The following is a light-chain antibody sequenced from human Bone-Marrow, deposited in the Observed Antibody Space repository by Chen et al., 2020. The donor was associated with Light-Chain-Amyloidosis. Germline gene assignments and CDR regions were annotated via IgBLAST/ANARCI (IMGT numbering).Light chain of an antibody. Sequence: QSVLTQPPSTSGTPGQTVTITCSGSSSNIGSNIVTWYQHLPGAAPTLLIYNDDKRPSGVPDRFSASRSGTSASLAISGLRSEDEADYYCAAWDGSLSGYVFGTGTKVIVL. CDR1: SSNIGSNI. CDR2: NDD. J-gene: IGLJ1*01. V-gene: IGLV1-47*02. CDR3: AAWDGSLSGYV.